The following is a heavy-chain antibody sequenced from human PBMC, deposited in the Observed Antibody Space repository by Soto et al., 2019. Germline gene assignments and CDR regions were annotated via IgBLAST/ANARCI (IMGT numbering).Heavy chain of an antibody. V-gene: IGHV3-30*03. Sequence: GGSLRLSCAASGFTFSDYAMHWVRQAPGKGLEWVAVVSHDGSEEYYVDSVKGRFTISRDNAKNSLYLQMNSLRDEDSAVYYCVTDLNWQGHWGQGTLVTVSS. J-gene: IGHJ4*02. CDR3: VTDLNWQGH. CDR2: VSHDGSEE. CDR1: GFTFSDYA.